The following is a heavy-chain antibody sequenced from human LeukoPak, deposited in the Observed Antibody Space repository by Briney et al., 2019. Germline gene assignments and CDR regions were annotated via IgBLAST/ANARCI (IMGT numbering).Heavy chain of an antibody. CDR3: AKLPGRAADY. CDR1: GFTFSSYV. CDR2: ISDSGGST. J-gene: IGHJ4*02. V-gene: IGHV3-23*01. Sequence: PGGSLRLSCADSGFTFSSYVMNWVRQAPGKGLGWVSGISDSGGSTYYADSVEGRFTISRDNSKNTLYLQMNSLRAEDTAVYYCAKLPGRAADYWGQGTLVTVSS.